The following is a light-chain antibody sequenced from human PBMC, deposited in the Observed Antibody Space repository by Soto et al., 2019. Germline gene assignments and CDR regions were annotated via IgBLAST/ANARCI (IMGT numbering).Light chain of an antibody. CDR3: QTWGTGIVV. CDR1: SGHSSYA. J-gene: IGLJ2*01. V-gene: IGLV4-69*01. CDR2: FNSDGSH. Sequence: QSVLTQSPSASASLGASVKLTCTLSSGHSSYAIAWHQQQPEKGPRYLMKFNSDGSHRTGDVLPDRFSGSSSGAARYLTISSLESEDEADYYCQTWGTGIVVFGGGTKLTVL.